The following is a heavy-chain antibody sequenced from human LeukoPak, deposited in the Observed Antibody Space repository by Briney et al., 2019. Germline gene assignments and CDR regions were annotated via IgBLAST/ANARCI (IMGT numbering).Heavy chain of an antibody. Sequence: SQTLSLTCAISGDSFSSNSAAWNWIRQFPSRGLEWLGRTYYRSKLYNDYAVSVKSRITINPDTSKNQFSLQLNSVTPEDTAVYYCARAYTAMVTRWFDPWGQGTLVTVSS. CDR3: ARAYTAMVTRWFDP. CDR2: TYYRSKLYN. D-gene: IGHD5-18*01. V-gene: IGHV6-1*01. J-gene: IGHJ5*02. CDR1: GDSFSSNSAA.